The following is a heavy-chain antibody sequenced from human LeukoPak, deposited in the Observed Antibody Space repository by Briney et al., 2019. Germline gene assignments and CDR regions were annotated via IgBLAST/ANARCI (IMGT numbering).Heavy chain of an antibody. CDR3: ARAHTSAPGTLFDY. J-gene: IGHJ4*02. CDR2: INPCGTST. V-gene: IGHV1-46*01. Sequence: ASVKVSCKASGYTFSSYYMHWVRQAPGQGLEWMGRINPCGTSTSYAQKFQGRVTVTRDTSTSTLYMELGSLTSEDTALYYCARAHTSAPGTLFDYWGQGTLVTVSS. CDR1: GYTFSSYY. D-gene: IGHD3-3*01.